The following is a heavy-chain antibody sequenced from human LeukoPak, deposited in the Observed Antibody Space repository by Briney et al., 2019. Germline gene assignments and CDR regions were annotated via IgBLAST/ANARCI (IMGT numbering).Heavy chain of an antibody. CDR3: ACRGSGYDQRDY. CDR2: INPNSGGT. CDR1: GYTFTGYY. J-gene: IGHJ4*02. Sequence: VASVKVSCKASGYTFTGYYMHWVRQAPGQGLEWMGWINPNSGGTNYAQKFQGRVTMTRDTSVSTAYMELSRLRSDDTAVYYCACRGSGYDQRDYWGQGTLVTVSS. V-gene: IGHV1-2*02. D-gene: IGHD5-12*01.